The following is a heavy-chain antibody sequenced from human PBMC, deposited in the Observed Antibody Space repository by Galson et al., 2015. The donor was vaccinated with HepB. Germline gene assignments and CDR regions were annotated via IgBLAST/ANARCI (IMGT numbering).Heavy chain of an antibody. D-gene: IGHD4-11*01. V-gene: IGHV1-69*13. CDR2: ITPIFGTA. J-gene: IGHJ5*02. Sequence: SVKVSCKASGGTFSSYAISWVRQAPGQGLEWMGGITPIFGTANYAQKFQGRVTITADESTSTAYMELSSLRSEDTAVYYCARDPQNDYNSGWFDPWGQGTLVTVSS. CDR3: ARDPQNDYNSGWFDP. CDR1: GGTFSSYA.